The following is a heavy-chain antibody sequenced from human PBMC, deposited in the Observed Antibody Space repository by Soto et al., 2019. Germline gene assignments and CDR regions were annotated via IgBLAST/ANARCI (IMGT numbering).Heavy chain of an antibody. D-gene: IGHD2-21*02. V-gene: IGHV3-66*01. CDR2: IYSGGGT. J-gene: IGHJ6*03. CDR3: ARDYPPGVVTTSPTAHSYYMDV. CDR1: GFTVSSNY. Sequence: EVQLVESGGGLVQPGGSLRLSCAASGFTVSSNYMSWVRQAPGKGLEGVSVIYSGGGTYYANSVEGRFTISRDNSKNTLYLQMNSLRAEDTAVYYCARDYPPGVVTTSPTAHSYYMDVWGKGTTVTVSS.